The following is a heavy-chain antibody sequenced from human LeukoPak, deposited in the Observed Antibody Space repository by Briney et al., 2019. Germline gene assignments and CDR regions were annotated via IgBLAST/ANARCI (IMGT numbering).Heavy chain of an antibody. CDR3: AKDVGKWESLHFFDY. CDR2: ISGSGAST. D-gene: IGHD1-26*01. CDR1: GFTLSTNA. J-gene: IGHJ4*02. V-gene: IGHV3-23*01. Sequence: GGSLRLSCLTSGFTLSTNAMSWVRQAPGKGLEWISGISGSGASTYFADSVKGRFTISRDDSRNTLYLQMNSLRGDDTAVYYCAKDVGKWESLHFFDYWGQGTLVTVSS.